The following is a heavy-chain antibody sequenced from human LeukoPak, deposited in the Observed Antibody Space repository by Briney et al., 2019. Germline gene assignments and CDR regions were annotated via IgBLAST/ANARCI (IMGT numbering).Heavy chain of an antibody. CDR3: AREPKWELPPDY. CDR2: IIPIFGTA. CDR1: GGTFSSYG. Sequence: GASVKVSCKASGGTFSSYGISWVLQAPGQGLEWMGRIIPIFGTANYAQKFQGRVTITTDESTSTAYMELSSLRSEDTAVYYCAREPKWELPPDYWGQGTLVTVSS. V-gene: IGHV1-69*05. D-gene: IGHD1-26*01. J-gene: IGHJ4*02.